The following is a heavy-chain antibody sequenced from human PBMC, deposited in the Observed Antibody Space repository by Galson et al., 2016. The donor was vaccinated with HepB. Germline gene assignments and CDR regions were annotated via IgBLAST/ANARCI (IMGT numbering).Heavy chain of an antibody. V-gene: IGHV3-23*01. CDR2: ISGNGGST. CDR1: GFTFSSYA. J-gene: IGHJ3*02. Sequence: SLRLSCAASGFTFSSYAMSWVRQAPGKGLEWVSAISGNGGSTYYADSVKGRFTISRDNSKNTLYLQMNNLRAEDTAVYYCAKHKGSPEGALTITMIIVTHQGAFDIWGQGTMVTVSS. CDR3: AKHKGSPEGALTITMIIVTHQGAFDI. D-gene: IGHD3-22*01.